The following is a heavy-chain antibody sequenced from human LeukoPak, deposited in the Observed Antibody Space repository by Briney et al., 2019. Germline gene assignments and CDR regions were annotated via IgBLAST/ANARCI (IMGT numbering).Heavy chain of an antibody. Sequence: PGGSLRLSCAAPGLTVSSNYMSWVRQAPGKGLEWVANIKGDGSENIYLDSVKGRFTISRDNAKNSLYLQMNTLRAEDTAVYYCARDCVIVGAPCYGYWGQGTLVTVSS. J-gene: IGHJ4*02. CDR2: IKGDGSEN. D-gene: IGHD1-26*01. V-gene: IGHV3-7*04. CDR1: GLTVSSNY. CDR3: ARDCVIVGAPCYGY.